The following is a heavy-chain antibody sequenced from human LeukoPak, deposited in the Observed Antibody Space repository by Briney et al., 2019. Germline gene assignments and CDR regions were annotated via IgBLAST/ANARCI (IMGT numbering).Heavy chain of an antibody. D-gene: IGHD1-26*01. Sequence: SETLSLTCAVYGGSFSGYYWSWIRQPPGKGLEWIGEINHSGSTNYNPSLKSRVTISVDTSKNQFSLKLSSVTAADTAVYYCAEFRGSRRFFDPWGQGTLVTVSS. J-gene: IGHJ5*02. CDR2: INHSGST. CDR3: AEFRGSRRFFDP. V-gene: IGHV4-34*01. CDR1: GGSFSGYY.